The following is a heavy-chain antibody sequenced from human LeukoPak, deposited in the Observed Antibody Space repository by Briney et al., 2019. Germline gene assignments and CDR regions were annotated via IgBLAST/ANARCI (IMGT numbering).Heavy chain of an antibody. CDR2: ISGTDGRT. J-gene: IGHJ3*02. Sequence: PGGSLRLSCAASGFTLRNSAMRWVRQAPGEGLEWVSVISGTDGRTYYADSVKGRFTISRDNSKNTLFLQMNSLRGEDTAVYYCARDRPTYYYDRSGHYDAFAIWGHGTMVTVSS. V-gene: IGHV3-23*01. D-gene: IGHD3-22*01. CDR1: GFTLRNSA. CDR3: ARDRPTYYYDRSGHYDAFAI.